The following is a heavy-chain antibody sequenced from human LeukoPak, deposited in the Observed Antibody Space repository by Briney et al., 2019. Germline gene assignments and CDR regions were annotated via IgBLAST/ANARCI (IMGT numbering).Heavy chain of an antibody. CDR3: AREENFDWLTDY. D-gene: IGHD3-9*01. CDR1: DDSVSSSKYY. V-gene: IGHV4-39*07. CDR2: LYYSGST. J-gene: IGHJ4*02. Sequence: PSETLSLTCTVSDDSVSSSKYYWGWLRQPPGKGLEWIGSLYYSGSTYYNPSLKSRVTISIDTSKNHFSLNLTSVTAADTAVYYCAREENFDWLTDYWGQGTLVTVSS.